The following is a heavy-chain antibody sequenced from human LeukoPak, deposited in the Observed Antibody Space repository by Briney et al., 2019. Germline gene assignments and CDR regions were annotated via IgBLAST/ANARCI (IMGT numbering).Heavy chain of an antibody. J-gene: IGHJ4*02. CDR3: AREVSSSWSTFDY. V-gene: IGHV3-53*01. D-gene: IGHD6-13*01. CDR1: GFTVSSNY. CDR2: IYSGGST. Sequence: GGSLRLSCAASGFTVSSNYMSWVRQAPGKGLEWVSVIYSGGSTYYADSVKGRFTISRDNSKNTLYLQMNSLRAEDTAVYYCAREVSSSWSTFDYWGQGTLVTVSS.